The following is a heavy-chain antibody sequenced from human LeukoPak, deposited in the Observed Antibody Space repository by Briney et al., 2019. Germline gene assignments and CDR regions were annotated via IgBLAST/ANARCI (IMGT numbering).Heavy chain of an antibody. V-gene: IGHV3-7*01. CDR2: INQDGSEK. Sequence: QPGGSQRLSCATSGFSFNNDWMDWVRQAPGKGLEWVANINQDGSEKNCLDSVKGRFTISRDNAQNSLYLQMNGLRVEDTAVYYCTRRLDEWGQGTLVTVSS. CDR1: GFSFNNDW. D-gene: IGHD3-16*01. J-gene: IGHJ4*02. CDR3: TRRLDE.